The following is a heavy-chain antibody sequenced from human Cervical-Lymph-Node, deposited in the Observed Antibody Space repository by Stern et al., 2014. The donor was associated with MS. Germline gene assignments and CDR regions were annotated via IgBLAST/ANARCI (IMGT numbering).Heavy chain of an antibody. J-gene: IGHJ4*02. CDR3: ARHVQGFDY. CDR2: IYPYDSDT. Sequence: EVQLVQSGAEVKKPGESLKISCKLSGYSFTIYYIAWVRQMPGKGLEWMGIIYPYDSDTTYSPSFQVQVTISADSSITTAYLQWSSLRASDTAMYYCARHVQGFDYWGQGTLVTVSS. V-gene: IGHV5-51*01. CDR1: GYSFTIYY.